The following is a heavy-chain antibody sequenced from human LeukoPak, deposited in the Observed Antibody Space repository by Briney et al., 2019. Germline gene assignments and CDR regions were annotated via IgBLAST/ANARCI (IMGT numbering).Heavy chain of an antibody. CDR2: IKLDGSEK. D-gene: IGHD3-3*01. V-gene: IGHV3-7*03. CDR3: ARDQHDTWSRRGNFDS. J-gene: IGHJ4*02. Sequence: GGSLRLSCVASGVTFGKYWMSWVRQAPGKGLEWVANIKLDGSEKNYVDSVKGRFTISRDNTKNSLYLQMNSLRAEDTAVFYCARDQHDTWSRRGNFDSWGQGTLVIVSS. CDR1: GVTFGKYW.